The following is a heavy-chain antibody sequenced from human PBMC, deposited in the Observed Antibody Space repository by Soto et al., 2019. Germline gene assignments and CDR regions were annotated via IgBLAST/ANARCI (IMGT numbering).Heavy chain of an antibody. Sequence: PGGSLRLSCAASGFTFSSYSMNWVRQAPGKGLEWVSSISSSSSYIYYADSVKGRFTISRDNAKNSLYLQMNSLRAEDTAVYYCANPLLYGPGASDYWGLGTLVTVSS. CDR1: GFTFSSYS. CDR3: ANPLLYGPGASDY. J-gene: IGHJ4*02. CDR2: ISSSSSYI. V-gene: IGHV3-21*01. D-gene: IGHD3-10*01.